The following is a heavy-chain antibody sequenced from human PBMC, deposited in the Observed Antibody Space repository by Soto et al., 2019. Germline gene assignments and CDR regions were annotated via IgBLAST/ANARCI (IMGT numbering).Heavy chain of an antibody. J-gene: IGHJ3*02. D-gene: IGHD1-26*01. V-gene: IGHV3-23*01. CDR3: ANRGGFDI. CDR2: ISGSGDYT. CDR1: GFTFSTSD. Sequence: EVQLLESGGGLVQPGGSLRLSCAASGFTFSTSDMSWVRQAPGKGLEWVSSISGSGDYTNYADSVKCRFTISSDNSKNTLYLHMNSMTAEDTAVYYWANRGGFDIWGPGKRVALSS.